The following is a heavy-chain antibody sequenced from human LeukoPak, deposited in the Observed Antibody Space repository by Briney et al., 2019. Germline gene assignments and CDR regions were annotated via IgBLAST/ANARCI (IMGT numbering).Heavy chain of an antibody. V-gene: IGHV1-2*02. CDR3: ARAPKRYCSGGSCSEPVDY. J-gene: IGHJ4*02. D-gene: IGHD2-15*01. CDR2: INPNSGGT. Sequence: ASVKVSCKASGYTFTGYYMHLVRQAPGQGLEWMGWINPNSGGTNYAQKFQGRVTMTRDTSISTAYMELSRLRSDDTAVYYCARAPKRYCSGGSCSEPVDYWGQGTLVTVSS. CDR1: GYTFTGYY.